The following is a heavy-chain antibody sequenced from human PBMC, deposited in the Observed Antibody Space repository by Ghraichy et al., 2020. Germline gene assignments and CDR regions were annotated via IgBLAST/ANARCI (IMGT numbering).Heavy chain of an antibody. CDR2: MSTGGNT. D-gene: IGHD5-24*01. J-gene: IGHJ4*02. CDR3: ARAGGPKRDGFTITDY. CDR1: GGSISGYY. V-gene: IGHV4-4*09. Sequence: SQTLSLTCTVSGGSISGYYWSWIRQPPGKGLEWIGYMSTGGNTHNNPSLNSRVTISLDTSKNQIFLNLSPVTAADTAVYYCARAGGPKRDGFTITDYWGQGTLVTVSS.